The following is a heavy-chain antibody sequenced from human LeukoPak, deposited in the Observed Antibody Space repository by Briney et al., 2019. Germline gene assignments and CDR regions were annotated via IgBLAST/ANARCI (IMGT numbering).Heavy chain of an antibody. D-gene: IGHD6-13*01. CDR3: ARHRIAAAGLLQYFDY. J-gene: IGHJ4*02. CDR2: IYYSGST. V-gene: IGHV4-31*03. CDR1: GGSISSGGYY. Sequence: SETLSLTCTVSGGSISSGGYYWSWIRQHPGKGLEWIGYIYYSGSTYYNPSLKSRVTISVDTSKNQFSLKLSSVTAADTAVYYCARHRIAAAGLLQYFDYWGQGTLVTVSS.